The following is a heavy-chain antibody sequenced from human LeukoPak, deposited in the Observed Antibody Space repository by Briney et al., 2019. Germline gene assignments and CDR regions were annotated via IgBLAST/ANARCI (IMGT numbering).Heavy chain of an antibody. V-gene: IGHV4-38-2*01. D-gene: IGHD3-22*01. CDR2: IYHSGST. CDR3: VISFDSSGYYYAAY. J-gene: IGHJ4*02. CDR1: GFTVSSNY. Sequence: GSLRLSCAASGFTVSSNYMSWVRQAPGKGLEWIGSIYHSGSTYYNPSLKSRVTISVDTSKNQFSLKLSSVTAADTAVYYCVISFDSSGYYYAAYWGQGTLVTVSS.